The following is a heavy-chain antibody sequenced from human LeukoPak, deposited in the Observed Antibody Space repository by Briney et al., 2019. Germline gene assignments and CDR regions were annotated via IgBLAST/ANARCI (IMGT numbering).Heavy chain of an antibody. D-gene: IGHD3-3*01. J-gene: IGHJ6*03. CDR1: GYTFTGYY. Sequence: ASVKVSCKASGYTFTGYYMHWVRQAPGQGLEWMGWINPNSGGTNYAQKFQGRVTMTRDTSISTAYMELSRLRSDDTAVYYCARGPERYYDFWSGYYGGYYYYYMDVWGKGTTVTVSS. CDR3: ARGPERYYDFWSGYYGGYYYYYMDV. CDR2: INPNSGGT. V-gene: IGHV1-2*02.